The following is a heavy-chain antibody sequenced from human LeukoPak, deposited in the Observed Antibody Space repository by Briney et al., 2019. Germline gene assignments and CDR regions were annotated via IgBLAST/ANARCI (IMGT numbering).Heavy chain of an antibody. V-gene: IGHV3-30-3*01. J-gene: IGHJ4*02. CDR3: ARARRLGVPAAITGYFDY. CDR1: GSTFSSYA. CDR2: ISYDGSNK. Sequence: GGSLRLSCAASGSTFSSYAMHWVRQAPGKGLEWVAVISYDGSNKYYADSVKGRFTISRDNSKNTLYLQMNSLRAEDTAVYYCARARRLGVPAAITGYFDYWGQGTLVTVSS. D-gene: IGHD2-2*02.